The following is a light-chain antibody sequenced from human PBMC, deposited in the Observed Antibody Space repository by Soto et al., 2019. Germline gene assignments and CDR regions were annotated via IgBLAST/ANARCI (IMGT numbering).Light chain of an antibody. Sequence: MLMPYSASVPAFPPEGATIHCNSSHSVLYSSNNKNYLAWYQQKPGQAPKLLIYWASTRESGVPARFSGSGSGTDFTLTISSLQAEDVAVYYCQQYYSTPRTFGQGTKVDI. J-gene: IGKJ1*01. V-gene: IGKV4-1*01. CDR1: HSVLYSSNNKNY. CDR2: WAS. CDR3: QQYYSTPRT.